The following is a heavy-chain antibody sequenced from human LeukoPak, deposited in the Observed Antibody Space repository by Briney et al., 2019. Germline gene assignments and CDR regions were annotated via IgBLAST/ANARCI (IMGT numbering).Heavy chain of an antibody. CDR2: IYYSGGT. CDR3: AREAAGQWFDP. J-gene: IGHJ5*02. Sequence: SETLSLTRTVSDGSINSYYWSWIRQPPGKGLEWIGYIYYSGGTNYNPSLKSRVTISVDTSKNQFSLRLNSVTAADTAVCYCAREAAGQWFDPWGQGTLVTVSS. D-gene: IGHD6-25*01. CDR1: DGSINSYY. V-gene: IGHV4-59*01.